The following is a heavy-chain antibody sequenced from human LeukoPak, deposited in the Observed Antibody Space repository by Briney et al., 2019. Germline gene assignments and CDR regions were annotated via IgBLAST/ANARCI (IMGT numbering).Heavy chain of an antibody. V-gene: IGHV4-34*01. Sequence: SETLSLTCAVYGGSFSGYYWSWIRQPPGKGLEWIGEINHSGSTNYNPSLKSRVTISVDTSENQFPLKLSSVTAADTAVYYCARDEVGATLGGFDYWGQGTLVTVSS. D-gene: IGHD1-26*01. CDR1: GGSFSGYY. J-gene: IGHJ4*02. CDR2: INHSGST. CDR3: ARDEVGATLGGFDY.